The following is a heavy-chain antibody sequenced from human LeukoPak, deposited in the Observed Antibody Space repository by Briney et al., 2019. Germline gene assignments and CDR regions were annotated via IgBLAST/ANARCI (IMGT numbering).Heavy chain of an antibody. Sequence: VASVTVSCKASGGTFSSYAISWVRQAPGQGLEGMGGIIPIFGTANYAQKFQGRVTITADESTSTAYMELSSLRSEDTAVYYCAASYFRLVRDMDVWGQGTTVTVSS. CDR1: GGTFSSYA. J-gene: IGHJ6*02. V-gene: IGHV1-69*13. CDR2: IIPIFGTA. D-gene: IGHD3-10*01. CDR3: AASYFRLVRDMDV.